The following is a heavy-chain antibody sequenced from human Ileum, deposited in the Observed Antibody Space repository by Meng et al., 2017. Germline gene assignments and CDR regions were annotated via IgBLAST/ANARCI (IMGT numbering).Heavy chain of an antibody. CDR2: ISFDGGNK. D-gene: IGHD2-21*02. V-gene: IGHV3-30*04. Sequence: GGSLRLSCAASGFTFSSYAMHWVRQAPGKGLEWVAIISFDGGNKFVAESVKGRFTISRDNSKNTLFLQMNSLRDEDTAVFYCAKVALATAIKGPYDYWGQGKLVNVAS. CDR1: GFTFSSYA. CDR3: AKVALATAIKGPYDY. J-gene: IGHJ4*02.